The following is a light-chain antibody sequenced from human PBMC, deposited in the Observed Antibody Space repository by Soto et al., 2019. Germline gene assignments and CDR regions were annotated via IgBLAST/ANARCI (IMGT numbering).Light chain of an antibody. CDR1: QTVRNNY. CDR3: QKYNRAPSIT. CDR2: EAS. V-gene: IGKV3-20*01. Sequence: EFVLTQSPGTLSLSPGERATLPCRASQTVRNNYLAWYQKKTGQAPRLLIYEASSRATGIPSRFSGSGSGTDFTLTISSLHTEYLATYYCQKYNRAPSITFGQGTRLEIK. J-gene: IGKJ5*01.